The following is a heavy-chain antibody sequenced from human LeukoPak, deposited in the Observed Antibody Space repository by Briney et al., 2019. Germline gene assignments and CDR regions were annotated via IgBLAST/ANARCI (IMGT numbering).Heavy chain of an antibody. J-gene: IGHJ1*01. V-gene: IGHV3-7*01. Sequence: PGGSLRLSCAASGFTCSSYWMSWVRQAPGKGLEWVANIKQDGSEKNYVDSVKGRFTISRDNAKNSLSLRMNSLSAEDTAVYYCATGYSSGWYFYFQHWGQGSLVSVSS. D-gene: IGHD2-15*01. CDR1: GFTCSSYW. CDR2: IKQDGSEK. CDR3: ATGYSSGWYFYFQH.